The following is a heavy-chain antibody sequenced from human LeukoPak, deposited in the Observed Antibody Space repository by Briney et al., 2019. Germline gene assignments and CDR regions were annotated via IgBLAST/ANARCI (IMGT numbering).Heavy chain of an antibody. CDR1: GYTFTTYS. J-gene: IGHJ1*01. Sequence: GASVKVSCKASGYTFTTYSLPWVGPAPGQRLEWMGWISGNNGGTNDAQGFQDRVTLTRDTSTNTAYLELRSLRSDDTAIIYCATATQPRGYFLHWGQGTLVTVSS. CDR3: ATATQPRGYFLH. V-gene: IGHV1-18*01. D-gene: IGHD2-2*01. CDR2: ISGNNGGT.